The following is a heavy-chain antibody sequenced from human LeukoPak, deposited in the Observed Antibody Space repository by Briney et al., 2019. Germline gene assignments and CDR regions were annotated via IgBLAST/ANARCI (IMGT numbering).Heavy chain of an antibody. CDR2: ISYDGSNK. CDR3: ARDLGYSYARPWYYFDY. J-gene: IGHJ4*02. Sequence: GRSLRLSCAASGFTFSSYAMHWVRQAPGKGLEWVAVISYDGSNKYYADSVKGRFTISRDNAKNSLYLQMNSLRAEDTAVYYCARDLGYSYARPWYYFDYWGQGTLVTVSS. V-gene: IGHV3-30-3*01. D-gene: IGHD5-18*01. CDR1: GFTFSSYA.